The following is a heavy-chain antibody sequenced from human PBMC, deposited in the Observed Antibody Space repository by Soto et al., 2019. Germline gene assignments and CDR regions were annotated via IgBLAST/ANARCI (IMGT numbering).Heavy chain of an antibody. CDR3: ARGGGFCGGECYKGGIGY. CDR2: ISYDGSDK. D-gene: IGHD2-21*01. Sequence: QVQLVESGGGVVQPGRSLRLSCAASGFPFSPYTMHWVRQAPGRGLEWVAVISYDGSDKYYADSVKGRITISRDNSKNRLYRQMNSLRAEDTVVYYCARGGGFCGGECYKGGIGYWGQGTLVTVST. V-gene: IGHV3-30-3*01. J-gene: IGHJ4*02. CDR1: GFPFSPYT.